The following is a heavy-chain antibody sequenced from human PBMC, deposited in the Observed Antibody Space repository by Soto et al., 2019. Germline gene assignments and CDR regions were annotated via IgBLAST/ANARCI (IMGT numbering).Heavy chain of an antibody. CDR2: IGTAGDT. V-gene: IGHV3-13*01. Sequence: EVQLVESGGGLVQPGGSLRLSCAASGFTFSSYDMHWVRQATGKGLEWVSAIGTAGDTYYPGSVKGRFTISRENAKKSLYLQMNSLRAEDTAVYYCARGPPEKHIVVVTANGGWFDPWGQGTLVTVSS. D-gene: IGHD2-21*02. J-gene: IGHJ5*02. CDR1: GFTFSSYD. CDR3: ARGPPEKHIVVVTANGGWFDP.